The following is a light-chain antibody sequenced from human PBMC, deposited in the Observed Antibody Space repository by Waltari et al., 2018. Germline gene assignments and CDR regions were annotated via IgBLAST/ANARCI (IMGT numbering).Light chain of an antibody. V-gene: IGLV2-11*01. Sequence: QSALTQPRSVSGSPGQSVTISCPGTSRDVGTYVYIFWYQQYPGKAPKLMLYDVNKRPSGVPDRFSGSKSGNTASLTISGLQAEDEADYYCCSYAGSYTYVFGSGTKVTVL. CDR3: CSYAGSYTYV. J-gene: IGLJ6*01. CDR1: SRDVGTYVY. CDR2: DVN.